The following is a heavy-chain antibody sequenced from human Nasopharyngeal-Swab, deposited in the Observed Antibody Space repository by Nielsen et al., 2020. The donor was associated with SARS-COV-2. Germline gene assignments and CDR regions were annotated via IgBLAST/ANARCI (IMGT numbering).Heavy chain of an antibody. J-gene: IGHJ4*02. CDR1: GFTFSSYW. V-gene: IGHV3-74*01. D-gene: IGHD6-6*01. Sequence: GGSLRLSCAASGFTFSSYWMHWVRQAPGKGLVWVSRINSDGSSTSYADSVKGRFTISRDNAKNTLYLQMNSLRAEDTAVYYCARATYSSSGFDYWGQGTLVTVSS. CDR3: ARATYSSSGFDY. CDR2: INSDGSST.